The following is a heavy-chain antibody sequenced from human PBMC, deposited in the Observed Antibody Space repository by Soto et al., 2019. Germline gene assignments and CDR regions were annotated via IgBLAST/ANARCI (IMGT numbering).Heavy chain of an antibody. CDR2: VADEGTVT. J-gene: IGHJ4*02. CDR1: GFTFSNYG. CDR3: AREGHPTHVLVTPAAFAFDF. D-gene: IGHD2-2*01. V-gene: IGHV3-30*03. Sequence: QVQLVESGGGVVQPGRSLRLSCVASGFTFSNYGIHWVRQAPGKGLEWVAVVADEGTVTYYAEAVKGRFTISRDNSKNTLSLQTNSLKTEDTAVYYWAREGHPTHVLVTPAAFAFDFWGQGTLVTVSS.